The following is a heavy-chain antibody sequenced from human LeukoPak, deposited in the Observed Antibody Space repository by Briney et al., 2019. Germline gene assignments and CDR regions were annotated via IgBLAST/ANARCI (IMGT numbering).Heavy chain of an antibody. D-gene: IGHD5-18*01. CDR1: GFTFDDYA. CDR2: ISWNSGGI. CDR3: AKAVGYSYGVDFDY. J-gene: IGHJ4*02. Sequence: RAGRSPRLSCAASGFTFDDYAMHWVRQAPGKGLEWVSGISWNSGGIGYADSVKGRFTISRDNAKNSLYLQMNSLRAEDMALYYCAKAVGYSYGVDFDYWGQGTLVTVSS. V-gene: IGHV3-9*03.